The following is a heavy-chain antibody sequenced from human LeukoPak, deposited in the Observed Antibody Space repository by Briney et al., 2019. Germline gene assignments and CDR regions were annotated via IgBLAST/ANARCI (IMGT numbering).Heavy chain of an antibody. D-gene: IGHD5-18*01. CDR3: ARDRSAGTAMVSDAFDI. Sequence: GGSLRLSCAAAGFTFSSYAMHWVRQAPGKGLERVAVISYDGSNKYYADSVKGRFTISRDNSKNTLYLQMNSLRAEDTAVYYCARDRSAGTAMVSDAFDIWGQGTMVTVSS. V-gene: IGHV3-30*04. CDR1: GFTFSSYA. J-gene: IGHJ3*02. CDR2: ISYDGSNK.